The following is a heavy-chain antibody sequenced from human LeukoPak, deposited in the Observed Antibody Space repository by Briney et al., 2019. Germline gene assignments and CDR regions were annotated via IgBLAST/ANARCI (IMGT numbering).Heavy chain of an antibody. V-gene: IGHV4-59*01. D-gene: IGHD6-13*01. J-gene: IGHJ6*03. CDR3: ARDRWAAAGYYYYYMDV. Sequence: SETLSLTCTLSGGSISSYYWSWIRQPPGKGLEWIGYIYYSGSTNYNPSLKSRVTISVDTSKNQFSLKLSSVTAADTAVYYCARDRWAAAGYYYYYMDVWGKGTTVTVSS. CDR1: GGSISSYY. CDR2: IYYSGST.